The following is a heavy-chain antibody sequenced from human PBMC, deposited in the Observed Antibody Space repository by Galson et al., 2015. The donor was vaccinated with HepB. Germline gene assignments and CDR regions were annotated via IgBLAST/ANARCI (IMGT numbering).Heavy chain of an antibody. D-gene: IGHD4-17*01. J-gene: IGHJ4*02. CDR1: GFTFSSYW. CDR2: ISYGGSNK. Sequence: SLRLSCAASGFTFSSYWMSWVRQAPGKGLEWVAVISYGGSNKYYADSVKGRFTISRDNSKNTLYLQMNSLRAEDTAVYYCAKDYGDYLYYFDYWGQGTLVTVSS. V-gene: IGHV3-30*18. CDR3: AKDYGDYLYYFDY.